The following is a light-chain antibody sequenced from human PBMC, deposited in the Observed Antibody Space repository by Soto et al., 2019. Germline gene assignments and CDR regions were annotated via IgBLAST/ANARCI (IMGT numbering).Light chain of an antibody. CDR1: QSVSSNY. CDR2: DAS. CDR3: LQHTGYPIT. Sequence: DIVMTQSPATLSVAPGERAALSFGASQSVSSNYLAWYQQKPGLAPRLLIYDASRRATGIPDRFSGSGSGADFILSISGLQPEDFATYYCLQHTGYPITFGQGTRL. V-gene: IGKV3D-20*01. J-gene: IGKJ5*01.